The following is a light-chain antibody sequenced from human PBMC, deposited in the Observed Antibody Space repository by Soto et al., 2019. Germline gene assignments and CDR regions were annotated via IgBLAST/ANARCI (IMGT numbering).Light chain of an antibody. J-gene: IGLJ3*02. CDR1: NSDVGGYNY. CDR2: EVS. Sequence: QSALNQPASVSGSPGPSITISCTGTNSDVGGYNYVSWYQQYPGKAPKLMIYEVSNRPSGVSNRFSGSKSGNTASLTISGLQAEDEADYYCSSYTSSILVFGGGTKVTVL. V-gene: IGLV2-14*01. CDR3: SSYTSSILV.